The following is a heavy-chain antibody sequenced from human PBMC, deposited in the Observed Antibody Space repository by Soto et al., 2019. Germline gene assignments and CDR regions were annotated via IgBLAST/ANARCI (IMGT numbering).Heavy chain of an antibody. D-gene: IGHD5-18*01. V-gene: IGHV1-2*04. J-gene: IGHJ5*02. CDR1: GYTFTGSF. Sequence: GASVKVSCKASGYTFTGSFMHWLRQAPGQGLEWMGWINPNSGGTNYAQKFQGWVTMTRDTSISTAYMELSRLRSDDTAVYYCAREIVDTAMGWFDPWGQGTLVTVSS. CDR2: INPNSGGT. CDR3: AREIVDTAMGWFDP.